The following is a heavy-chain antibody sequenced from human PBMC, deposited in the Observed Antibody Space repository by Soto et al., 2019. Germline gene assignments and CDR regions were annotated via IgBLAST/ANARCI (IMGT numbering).Heavy chain of an antibody. V-gene: IGHV4-59*01. CDR3: ASRYSSSHAFDI. Sequence: QVQLQESGPGLVKPSETLSLTCTVSGGSISSYYWSWIRQPPGKGLEWIGYIYYSGSTNYNPSLKSRVTISVDTSKNQFSLKLSSVTAADTAVYYCASRYSSSHAFDIWGQGTMVTVSS. CDR2: IYYSGST. CDR1: GGSISSYY. D-gene: IGHD6-13*01. J-gene: IGHJ3*02.